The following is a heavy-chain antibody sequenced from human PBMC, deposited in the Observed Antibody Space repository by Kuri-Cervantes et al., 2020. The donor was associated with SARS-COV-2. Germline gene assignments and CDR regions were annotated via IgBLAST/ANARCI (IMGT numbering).Heavy chain of an antibody. Sequence: ASVKVSCKASGYTFTGYYMHWVRQAPGQGLEWMGWINPNSGGTNYAQKFQGWVTMTRDTSISTAYMELSRLRSDDTAVYYCARDEWGRYCSSTSCPTAGMDVWGQGTTVTVSS. V-gene: IGHV1-2*04. D-gene: IGHD2-2*01. CDR3: ARDEWGRYCSSTSCPTAGMDV. CDR2: INPNSGGT. J-gene: IGHJ6*02. CDR1: GYTFTGYY.